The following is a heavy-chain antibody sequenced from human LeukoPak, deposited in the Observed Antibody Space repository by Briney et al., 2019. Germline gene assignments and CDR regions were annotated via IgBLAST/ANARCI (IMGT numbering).Heavy chain of an antibody. J-gene: IGHJ3*02. V-gene: IGHV4-59*08. CDR1: GGSISSYY. D-gene: IGHD3-10*01. CDR3: ARRVTMVRGVIHAFDI. CDR2: IYYSGST. Sequence: SETLSLTRTVSGGSISSYYWSWIRQPPGKGLEWIGYIYYSGSTNYNPSLNSRVTISVDTSKNQFSLKLSSVTAADTAVYYCARRVTMVRGVIHAFDIWGQGTMVTVSS.